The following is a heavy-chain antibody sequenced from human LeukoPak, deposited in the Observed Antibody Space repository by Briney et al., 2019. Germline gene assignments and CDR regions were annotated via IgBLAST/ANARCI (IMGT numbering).Heavy chain of an antibody. J-gene: IGHJ4*02. CDR1: GFTFSRNS. V-gene: IGHV3-23*01. D-gene: IGHD3-10*01. CDR2: ISPSGDIT. Sequence: GGSLRLSCAASGFTFSRNSMTWVRQAPGKGLEWVSGISPSGDITYYADSVKGRFTISRDNSKYTLYLEVISLTAEDTAVYYCAKDDAWLRFGEWSQGTLVTVSS. CDR3: AKDDAWLRFGE.